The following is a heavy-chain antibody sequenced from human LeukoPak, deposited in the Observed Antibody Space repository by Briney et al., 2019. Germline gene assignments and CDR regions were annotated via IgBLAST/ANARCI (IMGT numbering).Heavy chain of an antibody. V-gene: IGHV3-23*01. CDR2: ISGSGGST. CDR1: GFTFSSYT. J-gene: IGHJ4*02. CDR3: AKSILLTTFDS. D-gene: IGHD4-11*01. Sequence: GGSLRLSCAASGFTFSSYTMSWVRPAPGKGLEWVSAISGSGGSTYYADSVKGRFTISRDNSKNTLYLQMDSLRAEDTAVYYCAKSILLTTFDSWGQGTLVTVSS.